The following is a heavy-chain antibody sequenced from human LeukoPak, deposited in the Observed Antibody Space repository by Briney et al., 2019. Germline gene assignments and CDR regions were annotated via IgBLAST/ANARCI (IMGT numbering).Heavy chain of an antibody. CDR1: GYTFTSYY. J-gene: IGHJ4*02. V-gene: IGHV1-46*01. CDR3: ARDSGYCSSTSYPGSGGVDY. CDR2: INPSGGST. D-gene: IGHD2-2*01. Sequence: GASVKVSCKASGYTFTSYYMHWVRQAPGQGLEWMGIINPSGGSTSYAQKFQGRVTMTRDTSTSTVYMELSSLRSEDTAVYYCARDSGYCSSTSYPGSGGVDYWGQGTLVTVSS.